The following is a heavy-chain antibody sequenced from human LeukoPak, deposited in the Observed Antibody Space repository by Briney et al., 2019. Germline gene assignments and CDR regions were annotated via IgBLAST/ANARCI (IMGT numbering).Heavy chain of an antibody. V-gene: IGHV4-4*07. Sequence: SETLSLTCTVSGGSISSYYWSWIRQPAGKGLEWIGRIYTSGSTNYNPSLKSRVTMSVDTSKNQFSLKLSSVTAADTAVYYCARHPDIAASGTFDYWGQGTLVTVSS. CDR2: IYTSGST. D-gene: IGHD6-13*01. CDR3: ARHPDIAASGTFDY. CDR1: GGSISSYY. J-gene: IGHJ4*02.